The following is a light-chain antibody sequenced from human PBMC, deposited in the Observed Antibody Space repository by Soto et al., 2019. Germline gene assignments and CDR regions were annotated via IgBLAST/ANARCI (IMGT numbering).Light chain of an antibody. CDR3: QQYGSTPST. CDR2: GAS. J-gene: IGKJ1*01. V-gene: IGKV3-20*01. CDR1: QSVSSNY. Sequence: EIVLTQSPGTLSLSPGERATLSCRASQSVSSNYITWYQQKPGQAPRPLIYGASSRATGIPDRFSGSGSGTDFTLTIRRLDPEDFAVYYCQQYGSTPSTFGQGTKVEIK.